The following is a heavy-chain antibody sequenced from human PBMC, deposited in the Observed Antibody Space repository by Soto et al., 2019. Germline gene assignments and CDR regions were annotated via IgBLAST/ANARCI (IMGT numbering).Heavy chain of an antibody. D-gene: IGHD1-26*01. J-gene: IGHJ4*02. V-gene: IGHV4-59*01. CDR2: SYYSGST. CDR3: ARDQNGSPHFDY. CDR1: GASIRNYY. Sequence: HVHLQESGLELVKPSETLSLTCTVSGASIRNYYWSWIRQPPGKGLEWIGFSYYSGSTNYNPSLNSRVTMSVDTSKNQFSLKLTSVTAADTAVYYCARDQNGSPHFDYWGQGILVTVSS.